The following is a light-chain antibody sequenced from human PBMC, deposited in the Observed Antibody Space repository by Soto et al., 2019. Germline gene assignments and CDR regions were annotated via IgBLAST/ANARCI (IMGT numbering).Light chain of an antibody. J-gene: IGKJ4*01. CDR2: GAY. Sequence: DIQMTQSPSSLSASVGDRVTITCQASQDINNNLNWYQQTSGKAPKLLIYGAYNLETGVPSRFTGSQSGTDFTFTLTSLQPEDVATYFCQQCDNLPPTFGGGTKVEI. CDR1: QDINNN. CDR3: QQCDNLPPT. V-gene: IGKV1-33*01.